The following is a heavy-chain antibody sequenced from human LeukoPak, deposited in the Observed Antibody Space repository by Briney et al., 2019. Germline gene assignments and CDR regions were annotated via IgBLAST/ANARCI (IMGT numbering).Heavy chain of an antibody. D-gene: IGHD3-22*01. CDR1: GGSINGYQ. J-gene: IGHJ3*02. CDR2: IYTSGST. V-gene: IGHV4-4*07. CDR3: ARGYYDRSGHSPFDALDI. Sequence: SETLSLTCTVSGGSINGYQWSWIRQPAGKGLEWIGRIYTSGSTDYNPSLKSRVTMSVDTSKNQFSLKLSSVTAADTAMYYRARGYYDRSGHSPFDALDIWGQGTMVTVSS.